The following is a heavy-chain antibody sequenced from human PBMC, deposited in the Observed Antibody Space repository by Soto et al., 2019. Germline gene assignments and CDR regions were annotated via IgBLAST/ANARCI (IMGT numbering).Heavy chain of an antibody. V-gene: IGHV4-59*01. D-gene: IGHD3-3*01. CDR1: GVSISSNY. J-gene: IGHJ6*02. CDR3: ARSYPNTIFGVVPSRGLDV. CDR2: IHYTGNT. Sequence: SETLSLTCIVSGVSISSNYWSWIRQPPGQGLEWIGYIHYTGNTNFNPSLKNRVIISVDTSKNQFSLRLSSVTAADTAVYYCARSYPNTIFGVVPSRGLDVWGRGTTVTVSS.